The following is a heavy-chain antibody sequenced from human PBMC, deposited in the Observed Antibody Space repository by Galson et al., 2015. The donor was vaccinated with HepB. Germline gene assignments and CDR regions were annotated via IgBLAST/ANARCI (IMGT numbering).Heavy chain of an antibody. CDR2: ISRNSGSI. CDR3: AKGALVVPAATVDAFDI. J-gene: IGHJ3*02. D-gene: IGHD2-2*01. V-gene: IGHV3-9*01. CDR1: GFTFDDYA. Sequence: SLRLSCAASGFTFDDYAMHWVRQAPGEGLEWVSGISRNSGSIGYADSVKGRFTISRDNAKNSLYLQMNSLRAEDTALYYCAKGALVVPAATVDAFDIWGQGTMVTVSS.